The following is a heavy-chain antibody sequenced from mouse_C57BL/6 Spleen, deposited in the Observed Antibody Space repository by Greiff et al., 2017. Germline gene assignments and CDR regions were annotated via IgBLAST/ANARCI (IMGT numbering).Heavy chain of an antibody. Sequence: QVQLQQSGPELVKPGASVKISCKASGYAFSSSWMTWVKQRPGKGLEWIGRIYPGDGDTKYNGQFKGTATLSTVKSSSTAYMQLSSLASEDSAVYFCAREVSYYDSSRYYAMDYWGQGTSVTVSS. CDR1: GYAFSSSW. CDR2: IYPGDGDT. V-gene: IGHV1-82*01. J-gene: IGHJ4*01. D-gene: IGHD1-1*01. CDR3: AREVSYYDSSRYYAMDY.